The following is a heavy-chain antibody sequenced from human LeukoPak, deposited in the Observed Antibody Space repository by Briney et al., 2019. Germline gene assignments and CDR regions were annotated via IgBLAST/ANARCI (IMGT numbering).Heavy chain of an antibody. J-gene: IGHJ4*02. CDR1: GFTFSAYA. CDR2: ISSNGGSS. V-gene: IGHV3-64D*09. D-gene: IGHD1-1*01. Sequence: GGSLRLSCSASGFTFSAYAMYWVRQAPGKGLEYVSGISSNGGSSFYADSVKGRFTISRDNSKNTLYLRMSSLRAEDTAVYYCVKITSVTGGDCWGQGTRLTVS. CDR3: VKITSVTGGDC.